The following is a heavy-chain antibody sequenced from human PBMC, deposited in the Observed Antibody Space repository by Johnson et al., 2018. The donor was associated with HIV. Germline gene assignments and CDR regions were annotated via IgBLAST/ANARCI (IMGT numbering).Heavy chain of an antibody. CDR3: ARQHSYDSSGQGGGLDV. CDR1: GFTFDDYD. CDR2: INWNGGRT. V-gene: IGHV3-20*04. Sequence: QLVESGGVVVQPGGSLRLSCAASGFTFDDYDMTWVRQAPGKGLEWVSGINWNGGRTGYADSVKGRFTISRENVNSSLYLQLNSLSAKDTALYYCARQHSYDSSGQGGGLDVWGQGTMVTVSS. J-gene: IGHJ3*01. D-gene: IGHD3-22*01.